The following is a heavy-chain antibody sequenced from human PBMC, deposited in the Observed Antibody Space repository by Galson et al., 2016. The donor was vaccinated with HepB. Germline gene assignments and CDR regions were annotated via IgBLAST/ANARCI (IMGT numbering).Heavy chain of an antibody. D-gene: IGHD1-26*01. CDR1: GFTFGSYA. Sequence: SLRLSCAASGFTFGSYAMTWIRQAPGKGLEWVSSISSSGGTTYYTDSVKGRVTISRDGSESTLYVHMNRLRVEDTAGYYCAKGAAGGTYSALDYWGRGVLVTVSP. J-gene: IGHJ4*02. V-gene: IGHV3-23*01. CDR3: AKGAAGGTYSALDY. CDR2: ISSSGGTT.